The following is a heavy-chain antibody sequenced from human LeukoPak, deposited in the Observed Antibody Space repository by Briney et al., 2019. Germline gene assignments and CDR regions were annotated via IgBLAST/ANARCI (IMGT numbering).Heavy chain of an antibody. Sequence: PGGSLRLSCAVSGFTFSSYAMHWVRQAPGSGLEWVAVISYDGSNKYYADSVKGRFTISRDNSKNTLYLQMNSLRAEDTAVYYCASLSYDSSGSSFDYWGQGTLVTVSS. D-gene: IGHD3-22*01. CDR3: ASLSYDSSGSSFDY. J-gene: IGHJ4*02. CDR2: ISYDGSNK. V-gene: IGHV3-30-3*01. CDR1: GFTFSSYA.